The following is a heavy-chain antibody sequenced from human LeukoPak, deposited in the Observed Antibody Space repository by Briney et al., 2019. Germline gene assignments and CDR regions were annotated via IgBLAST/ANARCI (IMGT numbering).Heavy chain of an antibody. CDR3: SRAYCSSTCCSLDS. J-gene: IGHJ4*02. V-gene: IGHV3-64*01. D-gene: IGHD2-2*01. Sequence: AESLRLSCAASGFTFSSYPMHWVRQAPGKGLEYVSAISSNGGSTYYANSVKGRFTISRYNSKNTLYLQMGSLRVEDMAVDYCSRAYCSSTCCSLDSWGQGTLVTVSS. CDR2: ISSNGGST. CDR1: GFTFSSYP.